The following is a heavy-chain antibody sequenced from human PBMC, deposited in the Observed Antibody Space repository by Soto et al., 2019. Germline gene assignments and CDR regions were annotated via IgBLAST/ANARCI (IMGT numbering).Heavy chain of an antibody. CDR3: AKNERDYAAGY. J-gene: IGHJ4*02. Sequence: GGSLRLSCAASGFTFSSYDMHWVRQAPGKGLQWVALISYDGSNKYYADSVQGRFTISRDNSKNTLYLQMNSLRAEDTAVYYCAKNERDYAAGYWGQGTLVTVSS. CDR2: ISYDGSNK. D-gene: IGHD4-17*01. CDR1: GFTFSSYD. V-gene: IGHV3-30*18.